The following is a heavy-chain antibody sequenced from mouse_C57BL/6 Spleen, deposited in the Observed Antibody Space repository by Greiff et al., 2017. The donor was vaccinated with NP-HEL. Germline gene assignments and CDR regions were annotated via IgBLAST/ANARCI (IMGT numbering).Heavy chain of an antibody. V-gene: IGHV5-17*01. CDR3: ARSVVATRYFDV. J-gene: IGHJ1*03. Sequence: DVKLVESGGGLVKPGGSLKLSCAASGFTFSDYGMHWARQAPEKGLEWVAYISSGSSTIYYADTVKGRFTISRDNAKNTLFLQMTSLRSEDTAMYYCARSVVATRYFDVWGTGTTVTVSS. D-gene: IGHD1-1*01. CDR1: GFTFSDYG. CDR2: ISSGSSTI.